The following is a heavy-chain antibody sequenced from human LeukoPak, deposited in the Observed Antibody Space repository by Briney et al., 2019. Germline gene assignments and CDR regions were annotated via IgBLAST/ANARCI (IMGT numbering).Heavy chain of an antibody. CDR3: ARLPTGVAGTVDS. D-gene: IGHD6-19*01. CDR1: GGTFSSYA. CDR2: IIPILGIA. Sequence: SVKVSCKASGGTFSSYAISWVRQAPGQGLEWMGRIIPILGIANYAQKFRGRVTITADKSTSTAYMELSSLTTDDTAVYYCARLPTGVAGTVDSWGQGTLVTVSS. V-gene: IGHV1-69*04. J-gene: IGHJ4*02.